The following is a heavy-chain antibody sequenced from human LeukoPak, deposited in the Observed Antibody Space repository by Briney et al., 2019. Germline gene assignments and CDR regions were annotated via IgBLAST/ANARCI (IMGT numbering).Heavy chain of an antibody. V-gene: IGHV3-30*02. CDR3: AKGKLTIQLLLDY. J-gene: IGHJ4*02. CDR2: IRYDGSNK. CDR1: GFTFSSYG. D-gene: IGHD5-18*01. Sequence: GGSLRLSSAASGFTFSSYGMHWVRQAPGKGLEWVAFIRYDGSNKYYADSVKGRFTISRDNSKNSLYLQMNSLRAEDTALYYCAKGKLTIQLLLDYWGQGTLVTVSS.